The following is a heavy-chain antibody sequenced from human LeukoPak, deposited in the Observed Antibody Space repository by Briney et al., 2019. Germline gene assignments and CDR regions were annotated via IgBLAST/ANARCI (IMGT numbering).Heavy chain of an antibody. Sequence: ASVKVSCKASGYTFTGYYLHWVRQAPGQGLEWMGIINPSDGSTSYAQKFQGRLTMTRDTSTDTVYMELNSLRSKDTAVYYCARDGYKVGGKWDYWGQGTLVTVSS. CDR2: INPSDGST. V-gene: IGHV1-46*01. J-gene: IGHJ4*02. CDR3: ARDGYKVGGKWDY. CDR1: GYTFTGYY. D-gene: IGHD5-24*01.